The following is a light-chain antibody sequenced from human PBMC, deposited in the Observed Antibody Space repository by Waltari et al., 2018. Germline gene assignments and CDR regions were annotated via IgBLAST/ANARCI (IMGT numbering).Light chain of an antibody. J-gene: IGLJ3*02. CDR1: SSNIGSNT. Sequence: QSVLTQPPSASGTPGQRVTISCSGSSSNIGSNTVNCYQLLPGTAPKLLIYSNNQRPSGVPDRFSGSKSGTSASLAISGLQSEDEADYCCAAWDDSLNGPVFGGGTKLTVL. V-gene: IGLV1-44*01. CDR2: SNN. CDR3: AAWDDSLNGPV.